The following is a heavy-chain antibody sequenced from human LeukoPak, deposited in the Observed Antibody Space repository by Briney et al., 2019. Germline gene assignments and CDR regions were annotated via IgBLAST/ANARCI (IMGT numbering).Heavy chain of an antibody. J-gene: IGHJ4*02. CDR1: GYSISSGYY. D-gene: IGHD5-12*01. CDR3: ARDSRGYDYGFDY. Sequence: SETLSLTRAVSGYSISSGYYWGWIRQPPGKGLEWIGSIYHSGSTYYNPSLKSRVTISVDTSKNQFSLKLSSVTAADTAVYYCARDSRGYDYGFDYWGQGTLVTVSS. V-gene: IGHV4-38-2*02. CDR2: IYHSGST.